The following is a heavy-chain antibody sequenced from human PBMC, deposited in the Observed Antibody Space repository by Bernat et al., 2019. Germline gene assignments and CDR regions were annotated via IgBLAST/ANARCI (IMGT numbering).Heavy chain of an antibody. D-gene: IGHD7-27*01. CDR1: GYTFTDYY. Sequence: QVRLVQSGAEVKKPGASVKVSCRASGYTFTDYYFHWVRQAPGQGLEWMGWINPNSGVTNYAKKSQGWVTKTRDTSMRILYKEPGRMSSDDTAIYYCARGTGARREFDYWGQGTLVTVSS. J-gene: IGHJ4*02. CDR2: INPNSGVT. CDR3: ARGTGARREFDY. V-gene: IGHV1-2*04.